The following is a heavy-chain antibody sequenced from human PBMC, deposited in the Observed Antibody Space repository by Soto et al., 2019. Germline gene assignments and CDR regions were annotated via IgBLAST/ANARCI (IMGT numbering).Heavy chain of an antibody. CDR1: GFIVSRYA. V-gene: IGHV3-7*01. D-gene: IGHD2-2*01. CDR3: ARDTPKYQLIAGPFDY. Sequence: PGGSMRLSCAASGFIVSRYAMSWVRQAPGKGLEWVANIKQDGSEKYYVDSVKGRFTISRDTAKNSLYLQMNSLRAEDTAVYYCARDTPKYQLIAGPFDYWGQGTQVTVSS. CDR2: IKQDGSEK. J-gene: IGHJ4*02.